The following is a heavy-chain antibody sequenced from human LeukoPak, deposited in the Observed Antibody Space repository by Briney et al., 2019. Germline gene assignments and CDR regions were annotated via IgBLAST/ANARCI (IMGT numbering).Heavy chain of an antibody. D-gene: IGHD4-11*01. J-gene: IGHJ4*02. CDR3: ARDRDYSNTERGFDY. CDR1: GYTFTEYY. CDR2: INPNSGET. Sequence: GASVKVSCKTSGYTFTEYYIHWVRQAPGQGLEWMGWINPNSGETNSAQKFQGRVTMTGDTSISTAYMELRRVTSDDTAVYYCARDRDYSNTERGFDYWGPGTLVTVSS. V-gene: IGHV1-2*02.